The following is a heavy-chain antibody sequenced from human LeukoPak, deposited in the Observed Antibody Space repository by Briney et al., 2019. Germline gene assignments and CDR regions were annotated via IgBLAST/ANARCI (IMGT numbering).Heavy chain of an antibody. V-gene: IGHV3-53*03. CDR3: ARGGSYLSAFDI. Sequence: ETLSLTCTVSGGSISTYYWSWIRQPPGKGLEWVSIIYSGGSTFYADSVKGRFTISRDNSKNTLYLQMNSLRAEDTAVYYCARGGSYLSAFDIWGQGTMVTVSS. D-gene: IGHD1-26*01. CDR2: IYSGGST. J-gene: IGHJ3*02. CDR1: GGSISTYY.